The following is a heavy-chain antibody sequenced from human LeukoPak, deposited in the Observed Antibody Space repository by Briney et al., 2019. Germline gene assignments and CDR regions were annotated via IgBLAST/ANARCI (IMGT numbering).Heavy chain of an antibody. J-gene: IGHJ4*02. V-gene: IGHV3-48*02. CDR1: GVTFSSYI. CDR3: ARHDYAGNSGDY. CDR2: IGTSSSII. Sequence: GGSLRLSCAASGVTFSSYIMNWGRQTPGKGVEWVSYIGTSSSIIYYADSVKGRFTISRDNAKNSLYLQMSSLRDEDTAVYYCARHDYAGNSGDYWGQGTLVTVSS. D-gene: IGHD4-23*01.